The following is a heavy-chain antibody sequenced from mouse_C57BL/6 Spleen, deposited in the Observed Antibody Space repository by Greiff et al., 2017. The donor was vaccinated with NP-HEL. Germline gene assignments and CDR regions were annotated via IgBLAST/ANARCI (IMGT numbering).Heavy chain of an antibody. CDR2: IDPSDSYT. CDR3: ARRDGYYEYFDV. Sequence: QVQLQQPGAELVMPGASVKLSCKASGYTFTSYWMHWVKQRPGQGLEWIGEIDPSDSYTNYNQKFKGKSTLTVDKSSSTAYMQLSSLTSEDSAVYYCARRDGYYEYFDVWGTGTTVTVSS. J-gene: IGHJ1*03. V-gene: IGHV1-69*01. D-gene: IGHD2-3*01. CDR1: GYTFTSYW.